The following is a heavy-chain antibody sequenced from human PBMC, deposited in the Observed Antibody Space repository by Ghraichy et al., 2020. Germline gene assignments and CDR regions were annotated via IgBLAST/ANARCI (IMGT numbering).Heavy chain of an antibody. CDR3: VPGRRDGYNYPFDY. D-gene: IGHD5-24*01. V-gene: IGHV3-13*01. Sequence: GSLRLSCAVSGFTFSSYDMHWVRQATGKGLEWVSGIGTAGDTYYLGSVKGRFTISRENARNSLYLQMNSLRAEDTAVYYCVPGRRDGYNYPFDYWGQGTLVTVSS. CDR2: IGTAGDT. CDR1: GFTFSSYD. J-gene: IGHJ4*02.